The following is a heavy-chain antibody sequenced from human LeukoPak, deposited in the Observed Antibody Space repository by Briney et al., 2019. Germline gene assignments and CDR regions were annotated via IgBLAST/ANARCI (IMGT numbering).Heavy chain of an antibody. CDR3: AKSNLDSSGFLPLPV. D-gene: IGHD3-22*01. CDR2: ISGSGGST. V-gene: IGHV3-23*01. Sequence: GGSLRLSCAASGFTFSSYAMSWVRQAPGKGLEWVSAISGSGGSTYYADSVKGRFTISRDNSKNTLYLQMNSLRAEDTAVYYCAKSNLDSSGFLPLPVGGQGTLVTVSS. CDR1: GFTFSSYA. J-gene: IGHJ4*02.